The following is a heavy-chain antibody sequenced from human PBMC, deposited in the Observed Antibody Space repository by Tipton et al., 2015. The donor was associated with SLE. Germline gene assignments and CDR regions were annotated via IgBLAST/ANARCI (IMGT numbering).Heavy chain of an antibody. D-gene: IGHD7-27*01. J-gene: IGHJ6*03. CDR1: GDSISSSSYY. CDR2: IYYSGSP. Sequence: TLSLTCTVSGDSISSSSYYWSWIRQPPGKGLEWIGYIYYSGSPNYNPSLKSRVTISIDTSKNQFSLKLSSVTAADTAVYYCAARTGDVLYYYYMDVWGKGTTVTVSS. V-gene: IGHV4-61*05. CDR3: AARTGDVLYYYYMDV.